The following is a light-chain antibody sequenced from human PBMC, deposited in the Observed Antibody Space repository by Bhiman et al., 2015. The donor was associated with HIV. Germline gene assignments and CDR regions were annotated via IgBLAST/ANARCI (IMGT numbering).Light chain of an antibody. CDR1: SSNIGADYR. V-gene: IGLV1-40*01. CDR3: QSYDSSLSGHWV. J-gene: IGLJ3*02. Sequence: QSVLTQPPSVSGAPGQRVTISCIGSSSNIGADYRVHWYQQLPGTAPKLLIFGNNERPSGVPDRFSGSKSGNSASLAITGLQAEDEADYYCQSYDSSLSGHWVFGGGTKLTVL. CDR2: GNN.